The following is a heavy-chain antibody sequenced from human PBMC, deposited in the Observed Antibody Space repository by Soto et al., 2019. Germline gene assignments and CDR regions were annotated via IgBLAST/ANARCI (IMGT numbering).Heavy chain of an antibody. J-gene: IGHJ6*02. CDR2: ISAYNGNK. Sequence: QVQLVQSGAEVKKPGASVKVSCKASGYTFTSYGISWVRQAPGQGLEWMGWISAYNGNKNYAQKLQGRVTMTTDTSTSTAYMELRSLRSDDTAVYYCARSDTEWHRDYYYYYGMDVWGQGTTVTVSS. CDR3: ARSDTEWHRDYYYYYGMDV. V-gene: IGHV1-18*01. CDR1: GYTFTSYG. D-gene: IGHD3-3*01.